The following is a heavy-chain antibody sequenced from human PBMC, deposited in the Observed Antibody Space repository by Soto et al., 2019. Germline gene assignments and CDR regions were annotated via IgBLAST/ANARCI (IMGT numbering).Heavy chain of an antibody. CDR2: TFTGGST. J-gene: IGHJ6*02. CDR1: GFSVTTNY. CDR3: AKKPPSSIQGWAFGMDV. V-gene: IGHV3-53*02. D-gene: IGHD1-26*01. Sequence: EVQLVETGGGLIQPGGSLRLSCLASGFSVTTNYIIWVRQPPGKGLEWVSTTFTGGSTHYADSVKGRFSIYRDNSKNTVYLQMTNLRGEDTAVYYCAKKPPSSIQGWAFGMDVWGQGTTVSVSS.